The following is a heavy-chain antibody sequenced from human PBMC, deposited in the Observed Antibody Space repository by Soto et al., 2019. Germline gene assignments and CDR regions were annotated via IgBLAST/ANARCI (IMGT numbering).Heavy chain of an antibody. D-gene: IGHD6-25*01. Sequence: SETLSLTCTVSGGSISSSDFYWGWLRQTPGKGLGFIGSMYYSGTTYYNPSLKSRVTISVDTSKNQFTLKLISVTAADTAVYYCAEVDSTGNWFDPWGEGALVTVSS. CDR1: GGSISSSDFY. CDR2: MYYSGTT. CDR3: AEVDSTGNWFDP. V-gene: IGHV4-39*01. J-gene: IGHJ5*02.